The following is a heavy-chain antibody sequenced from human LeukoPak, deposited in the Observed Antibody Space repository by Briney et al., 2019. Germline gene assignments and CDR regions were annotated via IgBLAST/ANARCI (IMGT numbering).Heavy chain of an antibody. Sequence: SETLSLTCAVYGGSFSGYYWSWIRQPPGKGLEWVGEIYHSGSTNYNPSLKSRVTISVDKSKNQFSLKLSSVTAADTAVYYCARVKDAFDIWGQGTMVTVSS. CDR2: IYHSGST. V-gene: IGHV4-34*01. J-gene: IGHJ3*02. CDR3: ARVKDAFDI. CDR1: GGSFSGYY.